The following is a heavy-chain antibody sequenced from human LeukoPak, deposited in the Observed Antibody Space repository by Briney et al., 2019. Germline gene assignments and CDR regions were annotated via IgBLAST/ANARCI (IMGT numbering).Heavy chain of an antibody. Sequence: SVKVSCKASGGTFSSYAISWVRQDPGQGLEWMGGIIPIFGTANYAQKFQGRVTITADESTSTAYMELSSLRSEDTAVYYCAGKLYYDSSGYYFAAFDIWGQGTMVTVSS. J-gene: IGHJ3*02. D-gene: IGHD3-22*01. V-gene: IGHV1-69*01. CDR2: IIPIFGTA. CDR1: GGTFSSYA. CDR3: AGKLYYDSSGYYFAAFDI.